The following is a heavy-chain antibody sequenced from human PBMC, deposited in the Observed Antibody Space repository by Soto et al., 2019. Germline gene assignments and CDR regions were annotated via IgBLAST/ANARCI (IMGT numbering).Heavy chain of an antibody. CDR2: IYYSGST. D-gene: IGHD1-1*01. J-gene: IGHJ5*02. V-gene: IGHV4-59*01. CDR1: GGSISSYY. Sequence: SETLSLTCTVSGGSISSYYWIWIRQPPGKGLEWIGYIYYSGSTNYNPSLKSRVTISVDTSKNQFSLKLSSVTAADTAVYYCARDVMGLRMGSTGTRFDPWGQGTLVTVSS. CDR3: ARDVMGLRMGSTGTRFDP.